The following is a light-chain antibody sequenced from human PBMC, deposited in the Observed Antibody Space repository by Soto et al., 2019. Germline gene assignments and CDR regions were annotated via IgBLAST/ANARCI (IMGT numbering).Light chain of an antibody. J-gene: IGLJ1*01. CDR1: SSDVGGYDY. CDR2: DVS. Sequence: ALTQPRSVSGSPGQSVTIPCTGTSSDVGGYDYVSWYQQHPDKAPKLMIYDVSKRPSGVPDRFSGSKSGNTASLTISGLQAEDEADYYCYSYAGSSYVFGTGTKVTVL. CDR3: YSYAGSSYV. V-gene: IGLV2-11*01.